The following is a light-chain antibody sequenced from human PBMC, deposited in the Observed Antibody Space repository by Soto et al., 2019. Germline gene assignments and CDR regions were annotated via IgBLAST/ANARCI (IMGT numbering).Light chain of an antibody. CDR2: GAS. CDR1: QSVTSK. J-gene: IGKJ5*01. V-gene: IGKV3-15*01. CDR3: QQYDQWPIT. Sequence: EIVMTQSPATLSVSPGGRATLSCRASQSVTSKLAWYQQKHGQAPRLLIYGASARALGIPDRFSGSGSGTEFSFTVTSLQSEDFEVYYCQQYDQWPITFGQGTRLEIK.